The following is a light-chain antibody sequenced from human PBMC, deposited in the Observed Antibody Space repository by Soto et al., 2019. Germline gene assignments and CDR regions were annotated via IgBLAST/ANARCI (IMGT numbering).Light chain of an antibody. CDR1: RSIGTL. J-gene: IGKJ2*01. CDR3: QQTFTSPPT. CDR2: AAS. Sequence: DIHMTQSPSSLSASVGDRVTITCRASRSIGTLLHWYQHKPGKAPNLLISAASNLQSGVPSRFTGSGSGTDFTLPISSLQPGDFATYFCQQTFTSPPTFGRGTQVEIK. V-gene: IGKV1-39*01.